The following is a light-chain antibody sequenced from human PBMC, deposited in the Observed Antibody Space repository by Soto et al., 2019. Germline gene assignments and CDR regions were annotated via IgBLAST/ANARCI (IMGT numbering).Light chain of an antibody. CDR3: QQSYSMLFA. J-gene: IGKJ3*01. CDR1: QSISSY. V-gene: IGKV1-39*01. Sequence: DIQMTQSPSSLSASVGDRVTITCRASQSISSYLNWYQQKPGKAPKLLIYAASILQSGIPSRFSGSGSGTDFTLSISSPQPEDFAIYYCQQSYSMLFAFGPGTKVDIK. CDR2: AAS.